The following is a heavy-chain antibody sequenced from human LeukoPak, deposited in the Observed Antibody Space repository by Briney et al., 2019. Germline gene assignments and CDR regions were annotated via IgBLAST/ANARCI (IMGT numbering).Heavy chain of an antibody. Sequence: ASVKVSCKASGYTFTGYYMHWVRQAPAQGLEWMGWINPNSGGTKYAQKFQGRVTMTRDTSISTAYMELSRMRSDDTAVYYCARDNSGSFGDYWGQGTLVAVSS. CDR1: GYTFTGYY. D-gene: IGHD6-19*01. V-gene: IGHV1-2*02. J-gene: IGHJ4*02. CDR3: ARDNSGSFGDY. CDR2: INPNSGGT.